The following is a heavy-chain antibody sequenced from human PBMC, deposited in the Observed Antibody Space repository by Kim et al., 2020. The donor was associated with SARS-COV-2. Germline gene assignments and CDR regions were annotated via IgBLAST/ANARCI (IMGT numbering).Heavy chain of an antibody. CDR1: GFTFSSYG. J-gene: IGHJ6*02. CDR2: IWYDGSNK. Sequence: GGSLRLSCAASGFTFSSYGMHWVRQAPGKGLEWVAVIWYDGSNKYYADSVKGRFTISRDNSKNTLYLQMNSLRAEDTAVYYCARDSRRVTPPGGPRGYMDVWGQGTTVTVSS. D-gene: IGHD5-12*01. V-gene: IGHV3-33*01. CDR3: ARDSRRVTPPGGPRGYMDV.